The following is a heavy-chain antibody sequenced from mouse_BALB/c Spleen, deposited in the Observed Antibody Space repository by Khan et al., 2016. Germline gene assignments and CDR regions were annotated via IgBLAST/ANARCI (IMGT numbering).Heavy chain of an antibody. CDR3: ARCDGRTYVGGMDY. J-gene: IGHJ4*01. D-gene: IGHD1-1*01. CDR1: GDSITSGY. V-gene: IGHV3-8*02. Sequence: EVQLVESGPSLVKLSQTLSLTCSVTGDSITSGYWNWIRKFPGNKLEYMGYISHSGSTYYNPSLKSRISITRDTSKNQSYLQLISVTTEDTATYXCARCDGRTYVGGMDYWGQGTSVTVSA. CDR2: ISHSGST.